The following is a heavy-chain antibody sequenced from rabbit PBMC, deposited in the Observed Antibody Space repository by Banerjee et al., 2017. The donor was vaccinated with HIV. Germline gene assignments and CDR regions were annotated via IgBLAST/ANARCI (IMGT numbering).Heavy chain of an antibody. CDR2: IDTGSSGTT. V-gene: IGHV1S45*01. CDR1: GFSFSNSYW. D-gene: IGHD3-1*01. J-gene: IGHJ4*01. Sequence: QEQLEESGGDLVKPEGSLTLTCTASGFSFSNSYWICWVRQAPGKGLEWIACIDTGSSGTTYYASWAKGRFTISKTSSTTVTLQMTSLTAADTATYFCARLWADTRGNLNLWGPGTLVTVS. CDR3: ARLWADTRGNLNL.